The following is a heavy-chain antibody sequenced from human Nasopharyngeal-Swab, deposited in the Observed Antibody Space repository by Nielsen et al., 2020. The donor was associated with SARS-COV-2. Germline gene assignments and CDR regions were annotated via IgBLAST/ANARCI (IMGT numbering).Heavy chain of an antibody. J-gene: IGHJ3*02. Sequence: WVRQAPGQGLEWMGIINPSGGSTSYAQKFQGRVTMTRDTSTSTVYTELSSLRSEDTAVYYCAREWIQLWPDAFDIWGQGTMVTVSS. CDR2: INPSGGST. V-gene: IGHV1-46*01. CDR3: AREWIQLWPDAFDI. D-gene: IGHD5-18*01.